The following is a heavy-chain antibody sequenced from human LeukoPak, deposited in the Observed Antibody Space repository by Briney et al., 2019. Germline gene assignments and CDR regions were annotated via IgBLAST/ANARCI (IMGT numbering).Heavy chain of an antibody. CDR2: IYYSGST. J-gene: IGHJ4*02. V-gene: IGHV4-31*03. D-gene: IGHD2-2*01. Sequence: SETLSLTCTVSGGSISCGGYYWSWIRQHPGKGLEWIGYIYYSGSTYYNPSLKSRVTISVDTSKNQFSLKLSSVTAADTAVYYCASAGVVPAAMVDYWGQGTLVTVSS. CDR3: ASAGVVPAAMVDY. CDR1: GGSISCGGYY.